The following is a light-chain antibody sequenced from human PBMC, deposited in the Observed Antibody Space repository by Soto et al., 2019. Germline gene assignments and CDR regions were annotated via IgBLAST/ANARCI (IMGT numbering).Light chain of an antibody. CDR3: QQTYTSVAT. Sequence: DIQVTQSPSSLSASVGDSVTLSCQTSQRVDSYIHWYQHQSGKPPKLLIYAASTLQDGVPSRFSGGGSGTAFSLIITLLQPGDSATYYCQQTYTSVATFGQGTKV. CDR1: QRVDSY. CDR2: AAS. V-gene: IGKV1-39*01. J-gene: IGKJ1*01.